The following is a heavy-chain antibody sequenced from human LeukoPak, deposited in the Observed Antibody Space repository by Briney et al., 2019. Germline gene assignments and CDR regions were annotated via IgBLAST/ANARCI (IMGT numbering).Heavy chain of an antibody. CDR1: GGSISSYY. Sequence: SETLSLTCTVSGGSISSYYWSWIRQPPGKGLEWVGYIYYSGSTNYNPSLKSRVTISVDTSKNQFSLKLSPVTAADTAVYYCARTPGGLDCTNGVCFPIGYYYGMDVWGQGTTVTVSS. V-gene: IGHV4-59*08. CDR2: IYYSGST. D-gene: IGHD2-8*01. CDR3: ARTPGGLDCTNGVCFPIGYYYGMDV. J-gene: IGHJ6*02.